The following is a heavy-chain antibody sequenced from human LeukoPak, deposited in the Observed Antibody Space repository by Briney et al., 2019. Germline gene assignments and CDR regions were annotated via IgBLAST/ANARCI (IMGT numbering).Heavy chain of an antibody. CDR2: IIPTFGTA. CDR1: GGTFSSYA. Sequence: SSVKVSCKASGGTFSSYAISWVRQAPGQGLEWMGGIIPTFGTANYAQKFQGRVTITADESTSTAYMELSSLRSEDTAVYYYARPIHERSVPAAYYYMDVWGKGTTVTVSS. V-gene: IGHV1-69*01. J-gene: IGHJ6*03. D-gene: IGHD2-2*01. CDR3: ARPIHERSVPAAYYYMDV.